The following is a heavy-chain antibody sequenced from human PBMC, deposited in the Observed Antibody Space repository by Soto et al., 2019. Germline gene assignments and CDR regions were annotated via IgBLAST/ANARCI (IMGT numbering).Heavy chain of an antibody. J-gene: IGHJ3*02. CDR2: INAGNGNT. CDR1: GYTFTSYA. D-gene: IGHD2-8*01. V-gene: IGHV1-3*01. Sequence: ASVKVSCKASGYTFTSYAMHWVRQAPGQRREWMGWINAGNGNTKYSQKFQGRVTITRDTTASTAYMELSSLRSEDTAVYYCAREGPVWIMVYAIYGGRTDAFDIWGQGXMVTVSS. CDR3: AREGPVWIMVYAIYGGRTDAFDI.